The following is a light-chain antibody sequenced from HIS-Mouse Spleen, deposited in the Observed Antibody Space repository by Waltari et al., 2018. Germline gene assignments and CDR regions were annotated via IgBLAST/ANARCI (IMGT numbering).Light chain of an antibody. V-gene: IGLV2-14*03. J-gene: IGLJ3*02. CDR2: DVS. Sequence: QSALTQPASVSGSPGQSITISCTGTSSDVGGYNYVPRYQPHPGKAPKLMSYDVSNRRLGVPNGCSGSESGIPASLTISGLQAGDEADYYCSSYTSSSTRVFGGGTKLTVL. CDR3: SSYTSSSTRV. CDR1: SSDVGGYNY.